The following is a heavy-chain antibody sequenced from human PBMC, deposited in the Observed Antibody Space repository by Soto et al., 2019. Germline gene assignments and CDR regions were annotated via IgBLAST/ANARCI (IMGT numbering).Heavy chain of an antibody. CDR2: ISYDGSNK. CDR1: GFTFSSYA. Sequence: PGGSLRLSCADSGFTFSSYAMHWVRQAPGKGLEWVAVISYDGSNKYYADSVKGRFTISRDNSKNTLYLQMNSLRAEDTAVYYCARDPHLIVGATAPFDYWGQGTLVTVSS. J-gene: IGHJ4*02. CDR3: ARDPHLIVGATAPFDY. V-gene: IGHV3-30-3*01. D-gene: IGHD1-26*01.